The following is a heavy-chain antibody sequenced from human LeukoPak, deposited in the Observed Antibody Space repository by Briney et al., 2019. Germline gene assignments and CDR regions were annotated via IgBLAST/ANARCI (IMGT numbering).Heavy chain of an antibody. V-gene: IGHV4-59*06. CDR1: GGSISSYY. Sequence: SETLSLTCTVSGGSISSYYWSWIRQHPGKGPEWIGYIYYSGSTFYNPSLKSRLTISVDTSKNQFSLNLSSVTAADTAVYYCAGGGYSYGSAPDYWGQGTLVTVSS. CDR3: AGGGYSYGSAPDY. CDR2: IYYSGST. D-gene: IGHD5-18*01. J-gene: IGHJ4*02.